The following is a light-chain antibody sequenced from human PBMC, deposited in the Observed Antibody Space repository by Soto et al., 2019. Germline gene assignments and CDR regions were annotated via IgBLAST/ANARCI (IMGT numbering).Light chain of an antibody. CDR3: RAYPIRSTRYV. V-gene: IGLV2-14*03. J-gene: IGLJ1*01. CDR2: DVS. Sequence: QSVLTQPASVSGSPGQSITISFTGTSSHIGGYNYVSWYQQLPGKVPKLIIYDVSIRPSGVSDRFSGSKSGHAASLPIAGLQAEDEADYYFRAYPIRSTRYVFGTGTKVTVL. CDR1: SSHIGGYNY.